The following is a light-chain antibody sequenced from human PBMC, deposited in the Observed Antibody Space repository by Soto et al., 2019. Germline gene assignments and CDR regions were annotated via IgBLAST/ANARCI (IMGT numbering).Light chain of an antibody. CDR3: QQSYSTPPIT. V-gene: IGKV1-39*01. Sequence: DIPITQSSSSLSASVGDRVTITCRASQSISSYLNWYQQKPGKAPKLLIYAASSLQSGVPSRFSGSGSGTDFTLTISSLQPEDFATYYCQQSYSTPPITFGQGTRLEI. CDR1: QSISSY. J-gene: IGKJ5*01. CDR2: AAS.